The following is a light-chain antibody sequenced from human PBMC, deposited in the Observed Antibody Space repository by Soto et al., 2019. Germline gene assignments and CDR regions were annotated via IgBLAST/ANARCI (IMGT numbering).Light chain of an antibody. Sequence: EIVLTQSPGTLALSPGEGATLSCRAGQSVSKYLAWYQQKPGQAPRLLIYGASSRATGIPDSFSGSGSGTDFTLTISRLEPEDFAVYYCQQYGGSPQTFGQGTKVDIK. CDR1: QSVSKY. J-gene: IGKJ1*01. CDR3: QQYGGSPQT. V-gene: IGKV3-20*01. CDR2: GAS.